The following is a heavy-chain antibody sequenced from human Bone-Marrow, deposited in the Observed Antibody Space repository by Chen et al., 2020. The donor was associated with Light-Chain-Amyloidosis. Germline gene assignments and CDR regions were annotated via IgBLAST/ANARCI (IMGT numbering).Heavy chain of an antibody. CDR3: SIRIAVPGANEET. D-gene: IGHD6-19*01. CDR1: VGSINSCDYY. Sequence: QLQLQESGPGLVKPSETLSLTCTVSVGSINSCDYYWCWLRQSPGKGLEWIGSIYYSGAAFYNPSLRSRVTISLDTSKNLLALRLTSVTAADTAVYYCSIRIAVPGANEETWGQGTLVTVSS. J-gene: IGHJ5*02. CDR2: IYYSGAA. V-gene: IGHV4-39*02.